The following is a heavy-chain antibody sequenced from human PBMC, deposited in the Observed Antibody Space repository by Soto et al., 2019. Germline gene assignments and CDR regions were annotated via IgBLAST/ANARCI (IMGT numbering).Heavy chain of an antibody. CDR2: IYHSGST. J-gene: IGHJ4*02. CDR3: ARLDPHSAYYFDY. Sequence: QLQLQESGSGLVKPSQTLSLTCAVSGGSISSGGYSWSWIRQPPGKGLEWIGYIYHSGSTYYNPSLKSRVTISVDRSRNQFSLKLSSVTAADTAVYYCARLDPHSAYYFDYWGQGTLVTVSS. CDR1: GGSISSGGYS. V-gene: IGHV4-30-2*01.